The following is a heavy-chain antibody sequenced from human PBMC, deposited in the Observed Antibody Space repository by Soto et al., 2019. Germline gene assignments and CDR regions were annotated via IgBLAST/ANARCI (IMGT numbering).Heavy chain of an antibody. Sequence: QVQLVQSGAEVKKPGASVKVSCKASGYTFTSYGISWVRQAPGQGLEWMGWISAYNGNTNYAQKLQGRVTMTTDTSTSTAYMELRSLRSDDTAVYYCLLGSYSGSGSYYRYYFDYWGQGTLVAVSS. CDR3: LLGSYSGSGSYYRYYFDY. J-gene: IGHJ4*02. CDR1: GYTFTSYG. V-gene: IGHV1-18*01. CDR2: ISAYNGNT. D-gene: IGHD3-10*01.